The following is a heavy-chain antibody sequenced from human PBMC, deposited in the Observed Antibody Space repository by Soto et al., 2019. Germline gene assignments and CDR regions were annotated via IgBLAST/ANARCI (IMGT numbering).Heavy chain of an antibody. CDR1: GFTFSSYA. J-gene: IGHJ6*02. D-gene: IGHD1-7*01. V-gene: IGHV3-30-3*01. CDR3: ARDSRITGTTEYYYYGMDV. CDR2: ISYDGSNK. Sequence: VQLVESGGGLVQPGGSLRLSCAASGFTFSSYAMHWVRQAPGKGLEWVAVISYDGSNKYYADSVKGRFTISRDNSKNTLYLQMNSLRAEDTAVYYCARDSRITGTTEYYYYGMDVWGQGTTVTVSS.